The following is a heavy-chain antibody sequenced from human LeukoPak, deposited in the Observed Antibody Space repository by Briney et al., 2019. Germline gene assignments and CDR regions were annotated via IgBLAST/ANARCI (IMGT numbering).Heavy chain of an antibody. Sequence: GGSLRLSCAASGFTFSSYAMHWVRQAPGKGLEWVAVISYDGSNKYYADSVKGRFTISRDNSKNTLYLQMNSLRAEDTAVYYCARAGETTLPAAIYYYYYGMDVWGQGTTVTVSS. J-gene: IGHJ6*02. CDR3: ARAGETTLPAAIYYYYYGMDV. D-gene: IGHD2-2*01. CDR2: ISYDGSNK. CDR1: GFTFSSYA. V-gene: IGHV3-30-3*01.